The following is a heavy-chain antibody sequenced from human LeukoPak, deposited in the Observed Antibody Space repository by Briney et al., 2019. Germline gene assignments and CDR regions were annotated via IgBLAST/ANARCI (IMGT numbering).Heavy chain of an antibody. CDR1: GFSFSDHY. J-gene: IGHJ4*02. CDR2: IRSKAYGGTT. V-gene: IGHV3-49*04. Sequence: PGGSLRLSCAASGFSFSDHYMDWVRQAPGEGPEWVGFIRSKAYGGTTDYAASVKGRFTISRDDSKSIAYLQMNSLKTEDTAVYYCTRVVLQGDYVWGSYRYTSLPVLFDYWGQGTLVTVSS. CDR3: TRVVLQGDYVWGSYRYTSLPVLFDY. D-gene: IGHD3-16*02.